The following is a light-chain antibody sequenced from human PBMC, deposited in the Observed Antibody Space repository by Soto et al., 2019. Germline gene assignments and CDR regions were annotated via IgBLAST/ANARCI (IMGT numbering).Light chain of an antibody. CDR2: EVS. CDR3: SSYAGSNNVV. CDR1: ISDVGGYNY. J-gene: IGLJ2*01. Sequence: QSALTQPPSASGSPGQSVTISCTGTISDVGGYNYVSWYQQHPGKAPKLMIYEVSKRHSGVPDRFSGSKSGNTASLTVSGLQAEDEADYYCSSYAGSNNVVFGGGTKLTVL. V-gene: IGLV2-8*01.